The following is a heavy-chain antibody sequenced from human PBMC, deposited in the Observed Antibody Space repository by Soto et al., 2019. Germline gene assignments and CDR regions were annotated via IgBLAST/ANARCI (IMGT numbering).Heavy chain of an antibody. D-gene: IGHD3-16*01. V-gene: IGHV4-59*11. CDR2: ISYSGSS. CDR3: AREVVKWGGEF. J-gene: IGHJ4*02. CDR1: GGSMSSHY. Sequence: SETLSLTCTVSGGSMSSHYWTWLRQPPGKGLEWIGYISYSGSSYYNPSLKSRVTISADTSRNQFSLRLTSVIAADTAVYYCAREVVKWGGEFWGRGTLVTVPS.